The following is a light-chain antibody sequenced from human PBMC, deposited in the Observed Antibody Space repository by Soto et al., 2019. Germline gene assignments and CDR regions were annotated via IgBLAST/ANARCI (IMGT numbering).Light chain of an antibody. V-gene: IGKV1-39*01. CDR2: AAS. Sequence: DIPMTQSPSSLSASVGDRVTITCRASQSIGTYLNWYLQKPGKAPQLLIHAASSLQTGVPSRFSGSGSGTEFTLTISSLQPEDVASFYCQQSFSTPPTFGQGTKLAIK. J-gene: IGKJ2*01. CDR1: QSIGTY. CDR3: QQSFSTPPT.